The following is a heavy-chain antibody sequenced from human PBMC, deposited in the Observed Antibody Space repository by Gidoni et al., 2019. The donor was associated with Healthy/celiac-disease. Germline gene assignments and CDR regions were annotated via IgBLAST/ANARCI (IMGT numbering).Heavy chain of an antibody. J-gene: IGHJ4*02. CDR3: TTAETYYDFWSGYTTIDY. CDR1: GFTFSNAW. Sequence: EVQLVESGGGLVKPGGSLRLSCAASGFTFSNAWMSWVRQAPGKGLEWVGRIKSKTDGGTTDYAAPVKGRFTISRDDSKNTLYLQMNSLKTEDTAVYYCTTAETYYDFWSGYTTIDYWGQGTLVTVSS. D-gene: IGHD3-3*01. V-gene: IGHV3-15*01. CDR2: IKSKTDGGTT.